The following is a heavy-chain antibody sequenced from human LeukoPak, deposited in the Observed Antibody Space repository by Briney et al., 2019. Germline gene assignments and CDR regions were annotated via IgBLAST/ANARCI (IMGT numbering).Heavy chain of an antibody. V-gene: IGHV3-21*01. CDR3: ARGPIFGVVIISPFGY. CDR1: GFTFSSYS. CDR2: ISSSSSYI. J-gene: IGHJ4*02. Sequence: GGSLRLSCAASGFTFSSYSMNWVRQAPGKGLEWVSSISSSSSYIYYADSVKGRFTISRDNAKNSLYLQMNSLRAEDTAVYYCARGPIFGVVIISPFGYWGQGTLVTVSS. D-gene: IGHD3-3*01.